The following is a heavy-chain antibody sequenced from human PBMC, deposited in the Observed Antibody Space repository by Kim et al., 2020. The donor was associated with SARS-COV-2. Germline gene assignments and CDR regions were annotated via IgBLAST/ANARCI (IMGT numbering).Heavy chain of an antibody. D-gene: IGHD4-4*01. V-gene: IGHV4-39*01. J-gene: IGHJ6*02. Sequence: PSLKSRVTISVDTSKNQFSLKLSSVTAADTAVYYCARRMTTVTTGYGMDVWGQGTTVTVSS. CDR3: ARRMTTVTTGYGMDV.